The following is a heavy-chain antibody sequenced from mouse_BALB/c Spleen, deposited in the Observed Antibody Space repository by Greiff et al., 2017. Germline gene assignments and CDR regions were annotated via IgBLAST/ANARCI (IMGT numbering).Heavy chain of an antibody. CDR1: GFSLTSYG. J-gene: IGHJ4*01. D-gene: IGHD5-5*01. Sequence: VQLVESGPGLVAPSQSLSITCTVSGFSLTSYGVHWVRQPPGKGLEWLGVIWAGGSTNYNSALMSRLSISKDNSKSQVFLKMNSLQTDDTVMYYCARVLPTSYYAMDYWGQGTSVTVSS. CDR2: IWAGGST. V-gene: IGHV2-9*02. CDR3: ARVLPTSYYAMDY.